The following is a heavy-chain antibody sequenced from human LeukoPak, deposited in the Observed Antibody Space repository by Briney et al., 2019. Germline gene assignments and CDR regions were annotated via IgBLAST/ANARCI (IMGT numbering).Heavy chain of an antibody. D-gene: IGHD2-2*02. CDR2: INHSGST. Sequence: PSETLSLTCAVYGGSFSGYYWSWIRQPPGKGLEWIGEINHSGSTNYNPSLKSRVTISVGTSKNQFSLKLSSVTAADTAVYYCARVAAYCSSTSCYTTKYGMDVWGQGTTVTVSS. J-gene: IGHJ6*02. CDR3: ARVAAYCSSTSCYTTKYGMDV. CDR1: GGSFSGYY. V-gene: IGHV4-34*01.